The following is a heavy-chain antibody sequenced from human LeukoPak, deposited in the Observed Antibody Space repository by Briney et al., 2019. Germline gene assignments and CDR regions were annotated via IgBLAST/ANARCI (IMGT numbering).Heavy chain of an antibody. CDR3: TRGLGRTGYPGDYYDYMDV. V-gene: IGHV3-7*01. D-gene: IGHD3/OR15-3a*01. J-gene: IGHJ6*03. CDR2: IKQDGSEK. CDR1: GFTFSSYW. Sequence: GGSLRLSCAASGFTFSSYWMYWVRQAPGKGLEWVANIKQDGSEKYYVDSVKGRFTISRDNAKNSLYLQMNSLRAEDTAVYYCTRGLGRTGYPGDYYDYMDVWGKGTTVTVSS.